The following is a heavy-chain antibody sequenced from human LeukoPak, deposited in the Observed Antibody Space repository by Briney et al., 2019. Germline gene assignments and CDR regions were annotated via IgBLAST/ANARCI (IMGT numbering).Heavy chain of an antibody. D-gene: IGHD6-19*01. Sequence: SQTLSLTCAISGDTVSSNNAAYNWIRQSPSRGLEWLGRTCYRSKWFYDYGPSVKSRIIVNPDTSKNQFSLQLNPVTPEDTAVYYCAREPIAVAGTWPYFDSWGQGILVTVSS. CDR2: TCYRSKWFY. CDR3: AREPIAVAGTWPYFDS. V-gene: IGHV6-1*01. J-gene: IGHJ4*02. CDR1: GDTVSSNNAA.